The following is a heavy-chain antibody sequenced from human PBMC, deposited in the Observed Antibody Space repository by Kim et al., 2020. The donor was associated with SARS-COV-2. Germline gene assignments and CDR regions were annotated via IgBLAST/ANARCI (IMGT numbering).Heavy chain of an antibody. J-gene: IGHJ6*02. CDR3: ARDRVVEMATISYYYYGMDV. Sequence: GGSLRLSCAASGFTFSDYYMSWIRQAPGKGLEWVSYISSSGSTIYYADSVKGRFTISRDNAKNSLYLQMNSLRAEDTAVYYCARDRVVEMATISYYYYGMDVWGQGTTVTVSS. CDR1: GFTFSDYY. CDR2: ISSSGSTI. V-gene: IGHV3-11*01. D-gene: IGHD5-12*01.